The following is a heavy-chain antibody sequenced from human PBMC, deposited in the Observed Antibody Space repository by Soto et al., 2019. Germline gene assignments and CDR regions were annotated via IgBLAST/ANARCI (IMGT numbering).Heavy chain of an antibody. CDR3: ARDLWGYCGTDCYPLDV. CDR1: GGTISRYY. Sequence: QVQLQESGPGLVKPSETLSLTCTVSGGTISRYYWSWIRQPPGKGLEWIGYMYNTGSTLYKPSFKSRVTISVDTSKNQFSLKLNSVTAADTAVYYCARDLWGYCGTDCYPLDVWGQGTTVTVSS. D-gene: IGHD2-21*02. V-gene: IGHV4-59*01. CDR2: MYNTGST. J-gene: IGHJ6*02.